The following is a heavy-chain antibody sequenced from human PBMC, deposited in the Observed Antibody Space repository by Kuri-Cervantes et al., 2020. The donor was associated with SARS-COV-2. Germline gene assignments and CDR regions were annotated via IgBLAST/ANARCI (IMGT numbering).Heavy chain of an antibody. Sequence: GESLKISCEASGFTFSTYSMSWVRQAPGKGLEWVADISRDGGQKDYVDSVKGRFTVSRDNSKNSLYLEMNSLGTDDTAVFYCVRANNWAFDFWGQGALVTVSS. D-gene: IGHD5-24*01. CDR3: VRANNWAFDF. J-gene: IGHJ4*02. CDR1: GFTFSTYS. V-gene: IGHV3-7*01. CDR2: ISRDGGQK.